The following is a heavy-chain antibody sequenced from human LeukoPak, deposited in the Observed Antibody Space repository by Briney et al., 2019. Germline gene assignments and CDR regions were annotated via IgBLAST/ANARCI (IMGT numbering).Heavy chain of an antibody. CDR3: ARGLYYDILTVAFDI. CDR1: GYTFTAYY. D-gene: IGHD3-9*01. J-gene: IGHJ3*02. V-gene: IGHV1-2*02. Sequence: GASVKVSCKASGYTFTAYYIHWVRQAPGQGLERMGWINPNSGDTNYAQKFQGRVTMTRDTSISTAYMELSRLRSDDTAVYYCARGLYYDILTVAFDIWGQGTMVTVSS. CDR2: INPNSGDT.